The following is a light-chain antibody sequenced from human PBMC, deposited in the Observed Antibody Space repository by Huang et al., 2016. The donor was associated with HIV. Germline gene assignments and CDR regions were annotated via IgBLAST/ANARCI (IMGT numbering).Light chain of an antibody. CDR1: QSVSSY. V-gene: IGKV3-11*01. J-gene: IGKJ4*01. CDR2: DAS. CDR3: QQRSNWPPLT. Sequence: EIVLTQSPATLSLSPGEIATLSCRASQSVSSYLAWDQQRPGQAPRLLIYDASNRATGIPARFSGSGSGTDFTLTISSLEPEDFAVYYCQQRSNWPPLTFGGGTKVEIK.